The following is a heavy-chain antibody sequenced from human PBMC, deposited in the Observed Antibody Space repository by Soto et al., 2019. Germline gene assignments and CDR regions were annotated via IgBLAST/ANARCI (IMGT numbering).Heavy chain of an antibody. CDR3: ARDALVRGVHPPDY. CDR1: GFTLSTYD. Sequence: VQLVESGGGLVQPGGSLRLSCTVSGFTLSTYDIHWVRQAPGKGLEWVAVIWYDGSNKYYADSVKGRFTISRDNSKNTVYLQMNSLRAEDTAVYYCARDALVRGVHPPDYWGQGTLVTVSS. D-gene: IGHD3-10*01. J-gene: IGHJ4*02. CDR2: IWYDGSNK. V-gene: IGHV3-33*08.